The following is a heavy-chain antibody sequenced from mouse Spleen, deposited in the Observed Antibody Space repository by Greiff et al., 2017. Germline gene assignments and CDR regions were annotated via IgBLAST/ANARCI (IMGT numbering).Heavy chain of an antibody. CDR2: IYWDDDK. Sequence: VKLVESGPGLVQPSQTLSLTCSFSGFSLSTSGMGVSWIRQPSGKGLEWLAHIYWDDDKRYNPSLKSRLTISKDTSRNQVFLKITSVDTADTATYYCARPYYYGSSYGSFAYWGQGTLVTVSA. D-gene: IGHD1-1*01. J-gene: IGHJ3*01. V-gene: IGHV8-12*01. CDR1: GFSLSTSGMG. CDR3: ARPYYYGSSYGSFAY.